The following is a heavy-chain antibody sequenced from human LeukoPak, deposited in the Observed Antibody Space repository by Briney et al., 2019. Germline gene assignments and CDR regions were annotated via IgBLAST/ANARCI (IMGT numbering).Heavy chain of an antibody. Sequence: EASVKVSCKTSGYTFTSYGISWVRQAPGQGLEWMGWISAYNGNTNYAQKLQGRVTMTTDTSTSTAYMELSSLRSEDTAVYYCARGRWFGELFLVVVMDYWGQGTLVTVSS. CDR1: GYTFTSYG. V-gene: IGHV1-18*01. D-gene: IGHD3-10*01. J-gene: IGHJ4*02. CDR3: ARGRWFGELFLVVVMDY. CDR2: ISAYNGNT.